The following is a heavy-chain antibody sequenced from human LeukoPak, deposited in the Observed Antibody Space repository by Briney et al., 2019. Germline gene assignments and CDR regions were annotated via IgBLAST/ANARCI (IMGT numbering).Heavy chain of an antibody. CDR3: ARVVVVPAAILDYYGMDV. D-gene: IGHD2-2*02. CDR2: IYYSGST. J-gene: IGHJ6*02. V-gene: IGHV4-59*01. Sequence: SETLSLTCTVSGGSISSYYWSWIRQPPGKGLEWIGYIYYSGSTNYNPSLKSRVTISVDTSKNRFSLKLSSVTAADTAVYYCARVVVVPAAILDYYGMDVWGQGTTVTVSS. CDR1: GGSISSYY.